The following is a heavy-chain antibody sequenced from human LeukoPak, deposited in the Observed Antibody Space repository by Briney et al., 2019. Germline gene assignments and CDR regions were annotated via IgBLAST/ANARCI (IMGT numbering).Heavy chain of an antibody. J-gene: IGHJ4*02. CDR3: ARRIAAAGTPDFDY. CDR2: INPNSGGT. CDR1: GYTFTGYY. V-gene: IGHV1-2*02. D-gene: IGHD6-13*01. Sequence: ASVKVSCKASGYTFTGYYMHWVRQAPGQGLEWMGWINPNSGGTNYAQKFQGRVTMTRDTSTSTAYMELRSLRSDDTAVYYCARRIAAAGTPDFDYWGQGTLVTVSS.